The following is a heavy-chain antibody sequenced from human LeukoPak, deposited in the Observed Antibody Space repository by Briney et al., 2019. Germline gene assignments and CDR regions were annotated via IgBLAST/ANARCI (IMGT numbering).Heavy chain of an antibody. D-gene: IGHD5-12*01. CDR3: ARGDGVAAFDI. CDR1: GGSISSGGYY. J-gene: IGHJ3*02. CDR2: IYYSGST. Sequence: SETLSLTCTVSGGSISSGGYYWSWIRQHPGRGLEWIGYIYYSGSTYYNPSLKSRVTISVDTSKNQFSLKLSSVTAADTAVYYCARGDGVAAFDIWGQGTMVTVSS. V-gene: IGHV4-31*03.